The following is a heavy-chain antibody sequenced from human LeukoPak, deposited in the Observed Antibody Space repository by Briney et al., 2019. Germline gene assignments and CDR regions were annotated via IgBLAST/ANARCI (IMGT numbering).Heavy chain of an antibody. CDR1: GYTFTGYY. CDR3: ARGIAAAGTIFDY. V-gene: IGHV1-2*02. Sequence: ASVKVSCKASGYTFTGYYMHWVRQAPGQGLEWMGWINPSSGGTNYAQRFQGRVTMTRDTSISTAYMELSRLRSDDTAVYYCARGIAAAGTIFDYWGQGTLVTVSS. J-gene: IGHJ4*02. CDR2: INPSSGGT. D-gene: IGHD6-13*01.